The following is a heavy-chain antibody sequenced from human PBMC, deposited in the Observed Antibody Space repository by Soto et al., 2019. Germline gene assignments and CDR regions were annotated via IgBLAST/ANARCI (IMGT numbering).Heavy chain of an antibody. D-gene: IGHD2-15*01. J-gene: IGHJ4*02. Sequence: QVQLQQWGAGLSKPSETLSLTCAISGGSFSGYYWSWIRQPPGKGLEWIGEINHDGITNYNPSLKSRVTISLDTSKNQFSLKLTSVTAADTAVYYGAGRYCTGGSCYRPWGQGTLVTVSS. V-gene: IGHV4-34*01. CDR2: INHDGIT. CDR1: GGSFSGYY. CDR3: AGRYCTGGSCYRP.